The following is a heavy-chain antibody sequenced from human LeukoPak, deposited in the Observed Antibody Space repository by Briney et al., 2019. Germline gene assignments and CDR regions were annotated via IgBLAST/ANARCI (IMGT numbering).Heavy chain of an antibody. D-gene: IGHD2-15*01. CDR2: IYYSGST. Sequence: PSETLSLTCTVSGGSISSYYRSWIRQPPGKGLEWIEYIYYSGSTKYNPSLKSRVTISVDTSKNQFSLKLSSVTAADTAVYYCARHVGYCSGRSCYGVAFDIWGQGTMVTVSS. CDR1: GGSISSYY. CDR3: ARHVGYCSGRSCYGVAFDI. V-gene: IGHV4-59*08. J-gene: IGHJ3*02.